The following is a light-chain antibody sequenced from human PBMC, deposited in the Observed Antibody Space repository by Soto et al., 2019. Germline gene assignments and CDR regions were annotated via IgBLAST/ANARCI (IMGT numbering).Light chain of an antibody. J-gene: IGKJ1*01. V-gene: IGKV1-5*01. CDR3: QQYATYSPST. CDR2: DAS. CDR1: QNAGTW. Sequence: DIQLTQSPSTQSASVGDRVTITCRASQNAGTWLAWYQHRPGEGPKLLIHDASTLESGVPSRFSGGGSATEFSLTINSLESGDSGTYHCQQYATYSPSTFGQGTTVEIK.